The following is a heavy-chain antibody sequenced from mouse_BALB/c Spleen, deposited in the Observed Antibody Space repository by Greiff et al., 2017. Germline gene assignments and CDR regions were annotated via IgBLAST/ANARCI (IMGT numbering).Heavy chain of an antibody. J-gene: IGHJ3*01. CDR2: ISSGGGNT. Sequence: EVKLVESGGGLVKPGGSLKLSCAASGFTFSSYTMSWVRQTPEKRLEWVATISSGGGNTYYPDSVKGRFTISRDNAKNNLYLQMSSLRSEDTALYYCARSTMITGWFAYWGQGTLVTVSA. D-gene: IGHD2-4*01. CDR3: ARSTMITGWFAY. V-gene: IGHV5-9*03. CDR1: GFTFSSYT.